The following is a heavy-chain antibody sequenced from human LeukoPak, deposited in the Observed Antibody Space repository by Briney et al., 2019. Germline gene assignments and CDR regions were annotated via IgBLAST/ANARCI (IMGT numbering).Heavy chain of an antibody. CDR3: ARVFCSSTSCYIDI. Sequence: KPSETLSLTCTVSGGSISSYYWSWIRQPAGKGLEWIGRIYTSGSTNYNPSLKSRVTMSVDTSKNQFSLKLSSVTAADTAVYYCARVFCSSTSCYIDIWGQGTMVTVSS. CDR2: IYTSGST. J-gene: IGHJ3*02. D-gene: IGHD2-2*02. CDR1: GGSISSYY. V-gene: IGHV4-4*07.